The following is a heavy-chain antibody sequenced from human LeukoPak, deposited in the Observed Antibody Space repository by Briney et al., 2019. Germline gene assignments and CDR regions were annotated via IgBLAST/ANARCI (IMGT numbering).Heavy chain of an antibody. D-gene: IGHD4-17*01. CDR3: AKGGASVTRYVDY. CDR2: MSNSGENT. J-gene: IGHJ4*02. V-gene: IGHV3-30*18. Sequence: GGSLRLSCAASGFTFSSYSMNWVRQTPGKGLEWVGIMSNSGENTFYGEAVKGRFTISRDNSQNTLYLQMNSLRPEDTAVYYCAKGGASVTRYVDYWGQGTLVTVSS. CDR1: GFTFSSYS.